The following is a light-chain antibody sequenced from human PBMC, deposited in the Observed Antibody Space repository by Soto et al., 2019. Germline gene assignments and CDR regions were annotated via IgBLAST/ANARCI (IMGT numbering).Light chain of an antibody. V-gene: IGLV2-23*02. Sequence: QSALTQPASVSGSPGQSITISCTGTSSDVGSYNLVSWYQQHPGKAPKLMIYEVTKRPSGVSNRFSGSKSGNTASLTISGLQAEDEADDYCCSYAGSSTFGFFGGGTKLTVL. J-gene: IGLJ2*01. CDR3: CSYAGSSTFGF. CDR2: EVT. CDR1: SSDVGSYNL.